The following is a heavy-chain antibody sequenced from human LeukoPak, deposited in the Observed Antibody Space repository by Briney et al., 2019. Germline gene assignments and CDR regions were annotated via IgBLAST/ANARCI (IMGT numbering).Heavy chain of an antibody. CDR2: IDWDDAK. V-gene: IGHV2-70*04. CDR3: ARVLYSSSWYAFDI. D-gene: IGHD6-13*01. CDR1: GFSLSTSGMR. Sequence: SGPTLVNPTQTLTLTCTFSGFSLSTSGMRVSWIRQPPGKALEWLARIDWDDAKFYSTSLKTRLTISKDTSKNQVILTMTNMDPVDTATYYCARVLYSSSWYAFDIWGQGTMVTVSS. J-gene: IGHJ3*02.